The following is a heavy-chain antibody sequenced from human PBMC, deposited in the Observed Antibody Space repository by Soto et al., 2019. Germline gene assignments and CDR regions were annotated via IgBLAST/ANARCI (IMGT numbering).Heavy chain of an antibody. Sequence: GASVKVSCKASGYTFTSYGISWVRQAPGQGLEWMGWISAYNGNTNYAQKLQGRVTMTTDTSTSTAYMELRSLRSDDTAVYYRARRAYSGSYCDFDYWGQGTLVTVSS. CDR1: GYTFTSYG. V-gene: IGHV1-18*01. J-gene: IGHJ4*02. CDR2: ISAYNGNT. CDR3: ARRAYSGSYCDFDY. D-gene: IGHD1-26*01.